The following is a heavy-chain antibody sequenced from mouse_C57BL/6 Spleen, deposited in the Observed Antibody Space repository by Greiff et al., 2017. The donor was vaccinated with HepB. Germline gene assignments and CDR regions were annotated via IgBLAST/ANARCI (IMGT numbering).Heavy chain of an antibody. V-gene: IGHV1-82*01. CDR1: GYAFSSSW. CDR2: IYPGDGDT. D-gene: IGHD1-1*01. Sequence: QVQLKESGPELVKPGASVKISCKASGYAFSSSWMNWVKQRPGKGLEWIGRIYPGDGDTNYNGKFKGKATLTADKSSSTAYMQLSSLTSEDSAVYFCARERAYYYGSSSFYAMDYWGQGTSVTVSS. J-gene: IGHJ4*01. CDR3: ARERAYYYGSSSFYAMDY.